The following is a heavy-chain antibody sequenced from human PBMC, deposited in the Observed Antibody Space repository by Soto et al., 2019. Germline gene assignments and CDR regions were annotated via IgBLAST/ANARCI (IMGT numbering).Heavy chain of an antibody. CDR2: IYYSGST. J-gene: IGHJ2*01. CDR3: ARDYPGLQLWLRSGYFDL. Sequence: QVQLQESGPGLVKPSQTLSLTCTVSGGSISSGGYYWSWIRQHPGKGLEWIGYIYYSGSTYYNPSLKSRVTISVDTSKNQFSLKLSSVTAADTAVYYCARDYPGLQLWLRSGYFDLWGRGTLVTVSS. D-gene: IGHD5-18*01. V-gene: IGHV4-31*03. CDR1: GGSISSGGYY.